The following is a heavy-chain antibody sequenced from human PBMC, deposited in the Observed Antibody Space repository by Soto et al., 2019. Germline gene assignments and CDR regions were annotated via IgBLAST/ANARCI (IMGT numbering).Heavy chain of an antibody. CDR2: ISPYNGHT. J-gene: IGHJ6*02. Sequence: QVQLVQSAGEVKKPGASVKVSCKASGYSFTSYGISWVRRAPGQGLEWMGWISPYNGHTQFVQRFQGRVTMTTDTSTKTAYIELRNLRSDDTAQYYCARDLTIVPATHPRLENYGMDVWGQGTTVIVSS. V-gene: IGHV1-18*01. CDR1: GYSFTSYG. D-gene: IGHD2-2*01. CDR3: ARDLTIVPATHPRLENYGMDV.